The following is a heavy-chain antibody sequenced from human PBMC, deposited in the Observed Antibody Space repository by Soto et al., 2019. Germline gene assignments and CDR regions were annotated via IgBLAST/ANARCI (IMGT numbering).Heavy chain of an antibody. J-gene: IGHJ4*02. CDR2: ISPMFGAA. Sequence: QVQLVQSGAEMKKPGSSVKVSCQSSGGTCNTYAMNWVRQAPGQGPEWMGDISPMFGAANYAPKFQGRVTITADESTGTSYMQLSSLTSEDTALYFCAREVQVHTPAFVYWGQGTQVTVSS. CDR1: GGTCNTYA. CDR3: AREVQVHTPAFVY. V-gene: IGHV1-69*19. D-gene: IGHD3-10*01.